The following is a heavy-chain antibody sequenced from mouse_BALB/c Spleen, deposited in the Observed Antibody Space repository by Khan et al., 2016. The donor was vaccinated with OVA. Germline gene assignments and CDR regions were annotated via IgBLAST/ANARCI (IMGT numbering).Heavy chain of an antibody. CDR1: GYSITSGYG. CDR2: ISYSGST. CDR3: AGTARIKY. D-gene: IGHD1-2*01. Sequence: EVQLVESGPGLVKPSQSLSLTCTVTGYSITSGYGWNWNRQFPGNKLEWMGYISYSGSTTYNPSLKSRISITGDTSKNQSFLQLNSVTTEDTATYYCAGTARIKYWGQGTTLTVSS. J-gene: IGHJ2*01. V-gene: IGHV3-2*02.